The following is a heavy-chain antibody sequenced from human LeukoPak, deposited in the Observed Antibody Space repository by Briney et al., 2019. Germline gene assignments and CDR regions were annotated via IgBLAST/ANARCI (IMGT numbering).Heavy chain of an antibody. CDR2: IYSGGST. CDR3: ATYGGPLRVYFDY. J-gene: IGHJ4*02. V-gene: IGHV3-53*01. CDR1: GYTFTSYY. D-gene: IGHD4-23*01. Sequence: GASVKVSCKASGYTFTSYYMSWVRQAPGKGLEWVSVIYSGGSTYYADSVKGRFTISRDNSKNTLYLQMNSLRAEDTAVYYCATYGGPLRVYFDYWGQGTLVTVSS.